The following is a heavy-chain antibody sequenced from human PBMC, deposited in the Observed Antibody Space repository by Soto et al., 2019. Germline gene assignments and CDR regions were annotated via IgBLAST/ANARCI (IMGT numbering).Heavy chain of an antibody. CDR3: ARTYSSSWYFDT. CDR2: ISSSGSTI. CDR1: GFTFSSYE. Sequence: GGSLRLSCAASGFTFSSYEMNWVRQAPGKGLEWVSYISSSGSTIYYADSVKGRFTISRDNAKNSLYLQMNSLRAEDTAVYYCARTYSSSWYFDTWGQGTLVTVSS. J-gene: IGHJ4*02. D-gene: IGHD6-6*01. V-gene: IGHV3-48*03.